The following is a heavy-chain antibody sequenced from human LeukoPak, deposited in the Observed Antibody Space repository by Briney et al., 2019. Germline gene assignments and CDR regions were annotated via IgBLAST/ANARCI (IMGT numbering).Heavy chain of an antibody. CDR1: GGTFSSYA. V-gene: IGHV1-69*13. CDR3: ARGSSIVVVITPEYYFDY. CDR2: IIPIFGTA. J-gene: IGHJ4*02. D-gene: IGHD3-22*01. Sequence: SVKVSYKASGGTFSSYATSWVRQAPGQGLEWMGGIIPIFGTANYAQKFQGRVTITADESTSTAYMELSSLRSEDTAVYYCARGSSIVVVITPEYYFDYWGQGTLVTVSS.